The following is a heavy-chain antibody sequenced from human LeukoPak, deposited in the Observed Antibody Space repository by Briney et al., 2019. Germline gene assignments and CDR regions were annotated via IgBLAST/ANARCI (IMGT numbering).Heavy chain of an antibody. J-gene: IGHJ6*02. CDR2: IRYDGSNK. Sequence: PGGSLRLSCAASGFTFSSYGMHWVRQAPGKGLEWVAFIRYDGSNKYYADSVKGRFTISRDNSKNTLYLQMNSLRAEDTAVYYCAKDLYYGSGSYFYYYYGMDVWGQGTTVTVSS. CDR3: AKDLYYGSGSYFYYYYGMDV. CDR1: GFTFSSYG. V-gene: IGHV3-30*02. D-gene: IGHD3-10*01.